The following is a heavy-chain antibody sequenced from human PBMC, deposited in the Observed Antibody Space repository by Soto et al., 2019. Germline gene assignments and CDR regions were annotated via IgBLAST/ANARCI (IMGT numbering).Heavy chain of an antibody. J-gene: IGHJ3*02. CDR3: AFSPGGIVVVPAAILEDAFDI. D-gene: IGHD2-2*01. CDR2: INAGNGNT. V-gene: IGHV1-3*01. Sequence: ASVKVSCKASGGTFSSYAISWVRQAPGQRLEWMGWINAGNGNTKYSQKFQGRVTITRDTSASTAYMELSSLRSEDTAVYYCAFSPGGIVVVPAAILEDAFDIWGQGTMVTVSS. CDR1: GGTFSSYA.